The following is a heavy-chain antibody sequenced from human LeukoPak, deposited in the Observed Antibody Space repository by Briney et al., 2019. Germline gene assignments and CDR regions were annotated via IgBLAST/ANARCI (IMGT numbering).Heavy chain of an antibody. D-gene: IGHD6-19*01. CDR2: INWNGGST. CDR1: GFTFDDYG. CDR3: TKDGRSSGWDPNPY. V-gene: IGHV3-20*04. J-gene: IGHJ4*02. Sequence: GGSLRLSCAASGFTFDDYGMSWVRHAPGKGREWVSGINWNGGSTGYADSVKGRFTISRDNSKNTLYLQMNSLRAEDTAVYYSTKDGRSSGWDPNPYWGQGTLVTVSS.